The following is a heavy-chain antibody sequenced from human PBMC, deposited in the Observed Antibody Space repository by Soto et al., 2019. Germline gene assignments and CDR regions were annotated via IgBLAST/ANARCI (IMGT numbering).Heavy chain of an antibody. CDR1: GGSISSSSYY. V-gene: IGHV4-39*01. J-gene: IGHJ4*02. CDR2: IYYSGST. Sequence: QLQLQESGPGLVKPSETLSLTCTVSGGSISSSSYYWGWIRQPPGKGLEWIGSIYYSGSTYYNPSLKSRVTISVDTSKNQFSLKLSSVTAADTAVYYCATEGGTTVTTNFDYWGQGTLVTVSS. D-gene: IGHD4-17*01. CDR3: ATEGGTTVTTNFDY.